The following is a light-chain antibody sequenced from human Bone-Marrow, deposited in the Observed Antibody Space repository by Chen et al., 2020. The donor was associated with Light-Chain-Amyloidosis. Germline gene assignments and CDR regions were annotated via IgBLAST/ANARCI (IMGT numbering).Light chain of an antibody. CDR2: SDA. J-gene: IGLJ2*01. Sequence: SYELTQPPSVSVSPGQTARITCSGDDLPTKYAYWYQQKPGQAPVLVIHSDAERPSGISERFSGAGSGPTATLAISGGQAEDKTDYGCQSADSSGTYGGIFGGGTVLTGL. CDR3: QSADSSGTYGGI. CDR1: DLPTKY. V-gene: IGLV3-25*03.